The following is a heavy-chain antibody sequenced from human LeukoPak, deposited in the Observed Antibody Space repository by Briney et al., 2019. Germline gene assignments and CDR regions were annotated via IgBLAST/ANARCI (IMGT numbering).Heavy chain of an antibody. J-gene: IGHJ4*02. CDR2: IYTSGST. Sequence: SETLSLTCTVSGGSISSGSYYWSWIRQPAGKGLEWIGRIYTSGSTNYNPSLKSRVTTSVDTSKNQFSLKLSSVTAADTAVNYCARYGTRIGYCSSTSCYSFDYWGQGTLVTVSS. V-gene: IGHV4-61*02. CDR3: ARYGTRIGYCSSTSCYSFDY. D-gene: IGHD2-2*01. CDR1: GGSISSGSYY.